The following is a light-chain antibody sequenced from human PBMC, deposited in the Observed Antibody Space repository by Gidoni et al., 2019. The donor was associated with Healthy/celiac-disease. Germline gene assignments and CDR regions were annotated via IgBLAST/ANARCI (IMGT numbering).Light chain of an antibody. CDR2: KAS. CDR3: QQYNSYSPR. V-gene: IGKV1-5*03. CDR1: QRISSW. Sequence: DIQMTQSPSTLSASVGDRVTITCRASQRISSWLAWYQQKPGKAPKLLIYKASSLESGVPSRFSGSGSGTEFTLTISSLQPDDFATYYCQQYNSYSPRFGQGTKLEIK. J-gene: IGKJ2*03.